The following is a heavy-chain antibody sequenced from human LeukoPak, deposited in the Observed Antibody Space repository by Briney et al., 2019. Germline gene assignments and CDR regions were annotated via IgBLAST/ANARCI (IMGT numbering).Heavy chain of an antibody. Sequence: PSETLSLTCFVSGGSIRSSRYYWGWLRQPPGKGLEWIGSIYYSGSTYYSPSLKSRVTISVDTSKTQFSLRLRSVTAADTAVYYCARLSIEARPTFYFDYWGQGTLVTVSS. V-gene: IGHV4-39*01. CDR3: ARLSIEARPTFYFDY. D-gene: IGHD6-6*01. CDR2: IYYSGST. CDR1: GGSIRSSRYY. J-gene: IGHJ4*02.